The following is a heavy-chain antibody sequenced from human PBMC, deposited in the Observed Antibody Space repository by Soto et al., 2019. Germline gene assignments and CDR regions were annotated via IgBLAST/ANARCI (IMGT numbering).Heavy chain of an antibody. J-gene: IGHJ4*02. D-gene: IGHD3-10*01. Sequence: QLQLQESGPGLVKPSETLSLTCTVSGGSISSSSYYWGWIRQPPGKGLEWIGSIYYSGSTYYNPSLKRRVTISVDTSKNQFSLKLSSVTAADTGVYYCARRRVRGVSLEYRGQGTLVTVSS. CDR3: ARRRVRGVSLEY. CDR1: GGSISSSSYY. V-gene: IGHV4-39*01. CDR2: IYYSGST.